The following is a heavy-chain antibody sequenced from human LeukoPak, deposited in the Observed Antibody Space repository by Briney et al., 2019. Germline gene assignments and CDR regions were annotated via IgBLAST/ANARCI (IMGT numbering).Heavy chain of an antibody. V-gene: IGHV4-34*01. J-gene: IGHJ6*03. CDR3: ARDKDFGVAYYMDV. CDR2: INHSGST. D-gene: IGHD3-3*01. Sequence: PETLSLTCAVYGGSFSGYYWSWIRQPPGKGLEWIGEINHSGSTNYNPSLKSRVTISVDTSKNQFSLKLSSVTAADTAVYYCARDKDFGVAYYMDVWGKGTTVTVSS. CDR1: GGSFSGYY.